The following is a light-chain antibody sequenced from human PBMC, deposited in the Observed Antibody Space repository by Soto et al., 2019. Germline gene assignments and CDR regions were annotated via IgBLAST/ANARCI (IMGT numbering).Light chain of an antibody. J-gene: IGKJ1*01. CDR2: AAS. CDR3: QKYNSAPWT. Sequence: DIPMTQSPSSLSASVGDRVTITCRASQGISNYLAWYQQKPGKVPKLLIYAASTLQSGVPSRFSGSGSGTVFTLTISSLQPEDVATYYCQKYNSAPWTFVQGTKVEIK. V-gene: IGKV1-27*01. CDR1: QGISNY.